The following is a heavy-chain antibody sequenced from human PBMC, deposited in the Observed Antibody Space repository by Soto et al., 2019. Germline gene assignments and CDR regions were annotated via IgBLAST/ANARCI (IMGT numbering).Heavy chain of an antibody. CDR1: GGSFSGYY. CDR2: INHSGST. CDR3: ARVRSGYRITMVRGVQYNWFDP. J-gene: IGHJ5*02. V-gene: IGHV4-34*01. D-gene: IGHD3-10*01. Sequence: SETLSLTCAVYGGSFSGYYWSWIRQPPGKGLEWIGEINHSGSTNYNPSLKSRVTISVDTSKNQFSLKLSSVTAADTAVYYCARVRSGYRITMVRGVQYNWFDPWGQGTLVT.